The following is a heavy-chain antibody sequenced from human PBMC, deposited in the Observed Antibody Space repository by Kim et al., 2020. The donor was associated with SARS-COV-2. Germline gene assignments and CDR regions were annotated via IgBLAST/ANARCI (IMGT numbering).Heavy chain of an antibody. CDR1: GLSFTNAW. D-gene: IGHD1-1*01. Sequence: GGSLRLSCAASGLSFTNAWMSWVRQVTGKGLDWVGRIRGKADGGTTEYAAPVKDRFTISKDDSKNTLYLQMNSLKIEDTAVYYCFAAGNWGQGTLVTVSS. CDR3: FAAGN. V-gene: IGHV3-15*01. J-gene: IGHJ4*02. CDR2: IRGKADGGTT.